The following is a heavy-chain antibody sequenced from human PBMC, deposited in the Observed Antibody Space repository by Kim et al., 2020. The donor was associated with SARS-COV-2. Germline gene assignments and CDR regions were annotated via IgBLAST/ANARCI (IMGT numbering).Heavy chain of an antibody. CDR3: ARNYYDSSGYYRYYYYYMDV. CDR1: GFTFSSYW. D-gene: IGHD3-22*01. CDR2: IKQDGSEK. J-gene: IGHJ6*03. Sequence: VGSLRLSCAASGFTFSSYWMSWVRQAPGKGLEWVANIKQDGSEKYYVDSVKGRFTISRDNAKNSLYLQMNSLRAEDTAVYYCARNYYDSSGYYRYYYYYMDVWGKGTTVTVSS. V-gene: IGHV3-7*01.